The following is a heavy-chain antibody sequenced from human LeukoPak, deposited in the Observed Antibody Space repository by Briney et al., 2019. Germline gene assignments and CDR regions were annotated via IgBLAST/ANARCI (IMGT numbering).Heavy chain of an antibody. J-gene: IGHJ5*02. CDR2: IGSRGDT. CDR3: ARGGSDGFDP. Sequence: GGSLRLSCAASGFTFSDNDMHWVRQPTGKGLEWVSGIGSRGDTYYSGSVRGRFTIFRENAKNSLYLQMNSLRVGDTAVYYCARGGSDGFDPWGQGTLVIVSS. V-gene: IGHV3-13*01. CDR1: GFTFSDND. D-gene: IGHD1-26*01.